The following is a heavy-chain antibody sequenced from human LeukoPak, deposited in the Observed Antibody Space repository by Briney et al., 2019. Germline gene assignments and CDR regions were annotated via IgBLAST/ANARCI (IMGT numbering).Heavy chain of an antibody. J-gene: IGHJ4*02. Sequence: SVKVSCKASGYTFTSYYMHWVRQAPGQGLEWMGGIIPIFGTANYAQKFQGRVTITADESTSTAYMELSSLRSEDTAVYYCAREGSVVLWGQGTLVTVSS. CDR2: IIPIFGTA. D-gene: IGHD2-15*01. CDR1: GYTFTSYY. CDR3: AREGSVVL. V-gene: IGHV1-69*13.